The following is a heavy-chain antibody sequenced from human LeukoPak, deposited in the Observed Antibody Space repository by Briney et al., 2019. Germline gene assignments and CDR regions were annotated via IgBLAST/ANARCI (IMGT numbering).Heavy chain of an antibody. CDR2: IYTSGST. V-gene: IGHV4-4*07. CDR1: GGSIRSYY. CDR3: ERAAGYNWNYVPYYYYMDV. D-gene: IGHD1-7*01. J-gene: IGHJ6*03. Sequence: SETLPLTCTVSGGSIRSYYWSWIRQPAGKGLEWIGRIYTSGSTNYNPSLKSRVTMSVDTSKNQFSLKLSSVTAADTAVYYCERAAGYNWNYVPYYYYMDVWGKGTTVTVSS.